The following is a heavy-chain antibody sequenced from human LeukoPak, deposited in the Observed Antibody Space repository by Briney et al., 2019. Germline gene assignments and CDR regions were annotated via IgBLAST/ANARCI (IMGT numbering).Heavy chain of an antibody. J-gene: IGHJ4*02. CDR1: GYSISSGYY. CDR3: ASLCSGGSCYSFDY. D-gene: IGHD2-15*01. V-gene: IGHV4-38-2*01. Sequence: SETLSLTCAVSGYSISSGYYWGWIRQPPGKGLEWIGSIYHSGSTYYNPSLKSRVTISVDTSKNQFSLKLSSVTAADTAVCYCASLCSGGSCYSFDYWGQGTLVTVSS. CDR2: IYHSGST.